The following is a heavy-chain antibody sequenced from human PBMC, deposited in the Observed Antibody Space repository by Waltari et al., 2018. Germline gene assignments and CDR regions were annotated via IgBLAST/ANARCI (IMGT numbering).Heavy chain of an antibody. CDR1: GCSLSSRSYY. D-gene: IGHD3-22*01. Sequence: QLQLQESGPGLVKPSETLSLTCTVSGCSLSSRSYYWGWIRQPPGKGLEWIGSIYYSGSTYYNPSLKSRVTISVDTSKNQFSLKLSSVTAADTAVYYCARAPMMIVVVKGFDYWGQGTLVTVSS. CDR3: ARAPMMIVVVKGFDY. J-gene: IGHJ4*02. V-gene: IGHV4-39*07. CDR2: IYYSGST.